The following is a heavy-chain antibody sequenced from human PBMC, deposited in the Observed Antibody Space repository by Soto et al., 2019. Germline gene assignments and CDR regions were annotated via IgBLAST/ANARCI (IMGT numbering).Heavy chain of an antibody. Sequence: GESLQISFKGSGYSFTSYWICWVRQMPVKGLEWMGIIYPGDSDTRYSPSFQGKVTISADKSISTAYLQWSSLKASDTAVYYCARLDYYDSSGYYNDGFDIWGQRKRFRVSS. CDR2: IYPGDSDT. CDR3: ARLDYYDSSGYYNDGFDI. CDR1: GYSFTSYW. J-gene: IGHJ3*02. V-gene: IGHV5-51*01. D-gene: IGHD3-22*01.